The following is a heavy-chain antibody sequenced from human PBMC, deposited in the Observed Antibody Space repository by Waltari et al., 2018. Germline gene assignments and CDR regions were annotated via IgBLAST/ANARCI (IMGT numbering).Heavy chain of an antibody. J-gene: IGHJ6*02. D-gene: IGHD1-26*01. Sequence: EVQLVESGGVVVQPGGSLRLACAASVFTFDDYTMHWVRQAPGKGLEWVSLMSWDGGSTYYEDSVKGRFTNSRDNIKDALYLKLNSLRTEDTAVDYCAKDLVGATTNYYYGMDVWGQGTTVTVSS. V-gene: IGHV3-43*01. CDR3: AKDLVGATTNYYYGMDV. CDR1: VFTFDDYT. CDR2: MSWDGGST.